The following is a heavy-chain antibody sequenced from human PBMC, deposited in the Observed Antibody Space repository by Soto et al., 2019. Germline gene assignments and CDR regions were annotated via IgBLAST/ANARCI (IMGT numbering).Heavy chain of an antibody. CDR1: GYTFNSYA. CDR3: ARTVGYYYGMDV. J-gene: IGHJ6*02. Sequence: VKVSCKASGYTFNSYAMHWVRQAPGQRLEWMGWINAGNGNTKYSQKFQGRVTITRDTSASTAYMELSSLRSEDTAVYYCARTVGYYYGMDVWGQGTTVTVSS. CDR2: INAGNGNT. D-gene: IGHD4-17*01. V-gene: IGHV1-3*01.